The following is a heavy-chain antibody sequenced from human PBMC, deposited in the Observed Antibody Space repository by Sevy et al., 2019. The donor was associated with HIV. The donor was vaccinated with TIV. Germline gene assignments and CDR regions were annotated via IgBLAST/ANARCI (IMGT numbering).Heavy chain of an antibody. CDR2: ISSSGSNT. CDR3: SRDRHSCLSASTSGY. V-gene: IGHV3-11*01. D-gene: IGHD1-26*01. J-gene: IGHJ4*02. CDR1: GFTFSDYY. Sequence: GGSLRLSCAASGFTFSDYYMSWIRQAPGKGLEWVSYISSSGSNTYYADSVKGRFTVSRDNAKNSMYLQMNSLRAEDTALYYCSRDRHSCLSASTSGYWGQGTLVTVSS.